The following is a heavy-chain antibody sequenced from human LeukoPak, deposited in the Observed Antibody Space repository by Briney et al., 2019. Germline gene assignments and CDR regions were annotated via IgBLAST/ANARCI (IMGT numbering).Heavy chain of an antibody. CDR1: GYTFTSYG. CDR2: ISAYNGNT. V-gene: IGHV1-18*01. CDR3: VRTGSLTTVTTTLDWFDP. D-gene: IGHD4-17*01. J-gene: IGHJ5*02. Sequence: ASVKVSCKASGYTFTSYGISWVRQAPGQGLEWMGWISAYNGNTNYAQKLQGRVTMTTDTSTSTAYMELRSLRSDDTAVYYCVRTGSLTTVTTTLDWFDPWGQGTLVTVSS.